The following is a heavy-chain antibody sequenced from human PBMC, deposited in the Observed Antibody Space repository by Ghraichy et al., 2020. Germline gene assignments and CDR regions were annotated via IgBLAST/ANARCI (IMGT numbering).Heavy chain of an antibody. Sequence: GESLRLSCAASGFIFSYYGMHWVRQAPGKGLEWVTLISSDGSNKYYVDSVKGRFTVSRDNSENTLYLQMNSLRAEDTAVYYCTKNVLMNTFGQVSGFDAFDIWGPGTMVAVSS. CDR1: GFIFSYYG. CDR3: TKNVLMNTFGQVSGFDAFDI. J-gene: IGHJ3*02. D-gene: IGHD3-16*01. CDR2: ISSDGSNK. V-gene: IGHV3-30*18.